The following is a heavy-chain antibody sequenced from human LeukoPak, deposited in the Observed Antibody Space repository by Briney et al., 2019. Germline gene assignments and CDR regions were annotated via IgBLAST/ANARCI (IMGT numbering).Heavy chain of an antibody. V-gene: IGHV3-30*18. D-gene: IGHD3-10*01. Sequence: PGGSLRLSCAASGFTFSSYGVRWVRQAPGKGLEWVAVISYDVNNKYYADSVEGRFTIPRNNSKNKLYLQMNSLRAEDTAVYYCAKDPNTYGSGSYGYWGQGTLVTVSS. J-gene: IGHJ4*02. CDR1: GFTFSSYG. CDR2: ISYDVNNK. CDR3: AKDPNTYGSGSYGY.